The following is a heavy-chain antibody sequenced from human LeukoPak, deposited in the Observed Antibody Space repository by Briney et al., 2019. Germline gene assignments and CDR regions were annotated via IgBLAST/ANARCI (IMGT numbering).Heavy chain of an antibody. Sequence: SGGSLRLSCAGSGFAFSSYAMSWVRQAPGRGLERVSIVYSGGSTYYADSVKGRFTISRGNSKNTLYLQMNSLRAEDTAVYYCAREGGGSFGRSYFFDYWGQGTLVTVSS. D-gene: IGHD1-26*01. CDR2: VYSGGST. CDR3: AREGGGSFGRSYFFDY. CDR1: GFAFSSYA. V-gene: IGHV3-53*01. J-gene: IGHJ4*01.